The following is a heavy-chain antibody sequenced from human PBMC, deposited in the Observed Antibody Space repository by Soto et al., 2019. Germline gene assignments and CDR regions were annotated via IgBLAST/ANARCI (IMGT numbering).Heavy chain of an antibody. D-gene: IGHD2-21*02. J-gene: IGHJ4*02. CDR2: ISGSGGST. CDR1: GFTFSSNA. Sequence: QSGGSLRLSCAASGFTFSSNAMNWVRQAPGKGLEWVSSISGSGGSTYYADSVKGRFTISRDNSKNTVYLQMNSLRAEDTAVYYCAKDESGDLDYWGQGTLVTVSS. CDR3: AKDESGDLDY. V-gene: IGHV3-23*01.